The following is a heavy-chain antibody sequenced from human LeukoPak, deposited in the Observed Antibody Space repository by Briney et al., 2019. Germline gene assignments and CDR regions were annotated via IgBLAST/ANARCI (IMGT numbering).Heavy chain of an antibody. CDR2: ISSSGSTI. V-gene: IGHV3-11*01. D-gene: IGHD6-13*01. J-gene: IGHJ5*02. CDR3: ARVASGSSWYSWWFDP. Sequence: GGSLRLSCAASGFTFSDYYMSWIRQAPGKGLEWVSYISSSGSTIYYADSVKGRFTISRDNAKNPLYLQMNSLRAEDTAVYYCARVASGSSWYSWWFDPWGQGTLVTVSS. CDR1: GFTFSDYY.